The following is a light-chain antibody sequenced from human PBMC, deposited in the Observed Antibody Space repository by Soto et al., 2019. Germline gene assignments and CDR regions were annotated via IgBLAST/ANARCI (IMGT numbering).Light chain of an antibody. Sequence: LTQSPSFLSASVGDRVTITCRASQSVSSYLAWYQQKPGQAPRLLIYDASNRATGIPARFSGSGSGTDFTLTISSLEPEDFAVYYCQQRSNWPPALTFGGGTKVEIK. J-gene: IGKJ4*01. CDR3: QQRSNWPPALT. CDR1: QSVSSY. CDR2: DAS. V-gene: IGKV3-11*01.